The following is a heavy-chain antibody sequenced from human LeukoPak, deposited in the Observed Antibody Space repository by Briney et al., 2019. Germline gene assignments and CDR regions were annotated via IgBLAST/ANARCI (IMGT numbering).Heavy chain of an antibody. CDR2: IRGNGET. J-gene: IGHJ4*02. V-gene: IGHV3-23*01. CDR1: GLSFSSFA. D-gene: IGHD3-16*01. Sequence: PTGGSLRLSCAASGLSFSSFAMSWVRQGPGRGLEWVSSIRGNGETSYADSGKGGFTLSSDSSRNTVYFQPNNLRVEDTAIYYCAKASWVSSTDAVRWGQGTLVTVSS. CDR3: AKASWVSSTDAVR.